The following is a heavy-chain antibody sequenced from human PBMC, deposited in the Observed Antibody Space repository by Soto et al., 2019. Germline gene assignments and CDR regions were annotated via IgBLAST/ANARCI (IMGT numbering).Heavy chain of an antibody. J-gene: IGHJ4*01. D-gene: IGHD3-3*01. CDR2: ISGSGGST. V-gene: IGHV3-23*01. CDR3: VRDALQYYDSHGRHAG. Sequence: PGGSLRLSCAASGFTFSSYVMNWVRQAPGKGLEWVSGISGSGGSTYYADSVKGRFTISRDNDRKSIYLEMSSLRDEDTAIYYCVRDALQYYDSHGRHAGWGPRSLVTGSS. CDR1: GFTFSSYV.